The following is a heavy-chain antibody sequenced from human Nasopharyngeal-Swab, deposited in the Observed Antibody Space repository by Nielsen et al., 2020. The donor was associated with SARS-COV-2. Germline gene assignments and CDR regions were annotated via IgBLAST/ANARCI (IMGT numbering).Heavy chain of an antibody. CDR1: GGSFRGYY. CDR3: ARQGVPIRGWFKDYDRTAYEY. Sequence: SETLSLTCSVYGGSFRGYYWIWIRQSPGKGLECIGEIIRSGRTNYHPSLNSRVTISLDTSKNQFSLKVTSVTAADTAVYYCARQGVPIRGWFKDYDRTAYEYWGQGTLVTVSS. J-gene: IGHJ4*02. V-gene: IGHV4-34*12. CDR2: IIRSGRT. D-gene: IGHD3-22*01.